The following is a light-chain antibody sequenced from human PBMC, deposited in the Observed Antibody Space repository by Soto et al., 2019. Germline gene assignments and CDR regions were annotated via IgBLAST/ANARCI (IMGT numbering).Light chain of an antibody. CDR3: QQLNSYPLT. Sequence: IQLTQSPSSLSASLGDRVTITCRASQGIRSYLAWYQQKPGRAPTLLIYVASTLQSGVPSRFSGSGSGTDFTLTISSLQPEDVATYYCQQLNSYPLTLGGGTKVDIK. CDR2: VAS. J-gene: IGKJ4*01. CDR1: QGIRSY. V-gene: IGKV1-9*01.